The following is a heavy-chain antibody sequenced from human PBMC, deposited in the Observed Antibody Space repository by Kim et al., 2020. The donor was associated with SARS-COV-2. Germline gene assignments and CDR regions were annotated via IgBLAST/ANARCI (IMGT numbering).Heavy chain of an antibody. D-gene: IGHD2-15*01. J-gene: IGHJ4*02. CDR1: GGSFSGYY. V-gene: IGHV4-34*01. Sequence: SETLSLTCAVYGGSFSGYYWSWIRQPPGKGLEWIGEINHSGSTNYNPSLKSRVTISVDTSKNQFSLKLSSVTAADTAVYYCARPAGGITGGSSYSDYWGQGTLVTVSS. CDR2: INHSGST. CDR3: ARPAGGITGGSSYSDY.